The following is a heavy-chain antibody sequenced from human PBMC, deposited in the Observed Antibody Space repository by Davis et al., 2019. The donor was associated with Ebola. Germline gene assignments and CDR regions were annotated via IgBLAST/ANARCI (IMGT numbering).Heavy chain of an antibody. Sequence: GESLKISCAASGFTFSSYSMNWVRQAPGKGLEWVSYISSSSTIYYADSVKGRFTISRDNAKNSLYLQMNSLRDEDTAVYYCARAEYCGGDCYPFDYWGQGTLVTVSS. D-gene: IGHD2-21*02. V-gene: IGHV3-48*02. CDR2: ISSSSTI. J-gene: IGHJ4*02. CDR1: GFTFSSYS. CDR3: ARAEYCGGDCYPFDY.